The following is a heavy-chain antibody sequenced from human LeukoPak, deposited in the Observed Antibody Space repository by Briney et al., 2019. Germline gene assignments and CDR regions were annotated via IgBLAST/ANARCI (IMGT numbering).Heavy chain of an antibody. D-gene: IGHD1-26*01. V-gene: IGHV4-31*03. CDR3: AKKTADSGSLFDY. CDR1: GGSISSGGYY. CDR2: IYYSGST. J-gene: IGHJ4*02. Sequence: SETLSLTCTVSGGSISSGGYYWSWIRQHPGKGLEWIGYIYYSGSTYYNPSLKSRVTISVDTSKNQFSLKLSSVTAADAAVYYCAKKTADSGSLFDYWGQGTLVTVSS.